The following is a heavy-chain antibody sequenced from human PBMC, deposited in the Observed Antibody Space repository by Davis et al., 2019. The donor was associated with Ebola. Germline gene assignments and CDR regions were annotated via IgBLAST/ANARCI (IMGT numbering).Heavy chain of an antibody. CDR2: ISSSGSTI. J-gene: IGHJ4*02. D-gene: IGHD4-17*01. CDR1: GFTFSDYY. V-gene: IGHV3-11*01. Sequence: GGSLRLSCAASGFTFSDYYMSWTRQAPGKGLEWVSYISSSGSTIYYADSVKGRFTISRDNAKNSLYLQMNSLRAEDTAVYYCASTTTVTAFDYWGQGTLVTVSS. CDR3: ASTTTVTAFDY.